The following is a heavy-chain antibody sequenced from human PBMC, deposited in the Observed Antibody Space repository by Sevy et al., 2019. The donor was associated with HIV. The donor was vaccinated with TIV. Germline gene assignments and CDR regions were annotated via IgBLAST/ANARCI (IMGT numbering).Heavy chain of an antibody. D-gene: IGHD3-10*01. CDR3: AKDMAAGSGSYYPLFDY. CDR2: ISWDGGST. CDR1: GFTFDDYA. J-gene: IGHJ4*02. Sequence: GGSLRLSCAASGFTFDDYAMHWVRQAPGKGLEWVSLISWDGGSTYYADSVKGRFTISRDNSKNSLYLQMNSLRAEDTALYYCAKDMAAGSGSYYPLFDYWGQGTLVTVSS. V-gene: IGHV3-43D*04.